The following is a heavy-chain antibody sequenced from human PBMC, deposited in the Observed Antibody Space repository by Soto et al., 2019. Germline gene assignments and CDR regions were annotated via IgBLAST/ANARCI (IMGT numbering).Heavy chain of an antibody. CDR1: GGSINSGGYY. V-gene: IGHV4-31*03. J-gene: IGHJ4*02. Sequence: QVQLRESGPGLVKPSQTLSLTCTVSGGSINSGGYYWNWIRQHPGKGLEWIGYMYYSGSTYYNPLLTSRVIRSADTSETHFSLKLSSVTAADTAVYFCARGYRQSGYSSSWVFAYWGQGTLVNVSS. CDR2: MYYSGST. CDR3: ARGYRQSGYSSSWVFAY. D-gene: IGHD6-13*01.